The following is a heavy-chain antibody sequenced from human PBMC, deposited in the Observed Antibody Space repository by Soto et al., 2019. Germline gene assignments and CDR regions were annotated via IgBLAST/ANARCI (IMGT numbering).Heavy chain of an antibody. Sequence: PGESLKISCKGSGYSFTSYWIGWVRQMPGKGLEWMGIIYPGDSDTRYSPSFQGQVTISADKSISTAYLQWSSLKASDTAMYYCARLTMVRGVIITSAPFDYWGRGTLVTVSS. V-gene: IGHV5-51*01. J-gene: IGHJ4*02. D-gene: IGHD3-10*01. CDR1: GYSFTSYW. CDR3: ARLTMVRGVIITSAPFDY. CDR2: IYPGDSDT.